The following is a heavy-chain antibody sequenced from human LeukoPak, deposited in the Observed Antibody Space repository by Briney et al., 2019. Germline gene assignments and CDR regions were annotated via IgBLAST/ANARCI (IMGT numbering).Heavy chain of an antibody. Sequence: ASVKVSCKASGHTFTSYGISWVRQAPGQGLEWMGWISAYNGNTNYAQKLQGRVSMTTDTSTSTAYMELSSLRSEDTAVYYCARVMGYCSSTSCSDAFDIWGQGTMVTVSS. D-gene: IGHD2-2*01. CDR1: GHTFTSYG. CDR2: ISAYNGNT. V-gene: IGHV1-18*01. CDR3: ARVMGYCSSTSCSDAFDI. J-gene: IGHJ3*02.